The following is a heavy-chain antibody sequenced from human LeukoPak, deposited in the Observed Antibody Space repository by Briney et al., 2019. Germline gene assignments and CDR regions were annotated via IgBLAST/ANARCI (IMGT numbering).Heavy chain of an antibody. CDR2: ISTSGSTI. CDR3: ARDGYTIVVVKFDY. CDR1: GFTFSSYE. V-gene: IGHV3-48*03. Sequence: GGSLRLSCAASGFTFSSYEMNWVRQAPGRGLEWVSYISTSGSTIYYADSVKGRFTISRDNSKNTLYLQMNSLRAEDTAVYYCARDGYTIVVVKFDYWGQGTLVTVSS. D-gene: IGHD3-22*01. J-gene: IGHJ4*02.